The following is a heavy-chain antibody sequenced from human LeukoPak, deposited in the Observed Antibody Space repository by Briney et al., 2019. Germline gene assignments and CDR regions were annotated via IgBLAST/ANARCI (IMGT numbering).Heavy chain of an antibody. J-gene: IGHJ4*02. CDR3: AKNRDSSDYPRDFDY. V-gene: IGHV3-30*02. D-gene: IGHD3-22*01. CDR1: GFTFSSYG. Sequence: TGGSLRLPCAAFGFTFSSYGMHWVRQTPGKGLEWVAFIRHDGTYQQYADSVKGRFTVSRDNSKDMVYLQMNSLRTEDTAVYYCAKNRDSSDYPRDFDYWGQGTLVTVSS. CDR2: IRHDGTYQ.